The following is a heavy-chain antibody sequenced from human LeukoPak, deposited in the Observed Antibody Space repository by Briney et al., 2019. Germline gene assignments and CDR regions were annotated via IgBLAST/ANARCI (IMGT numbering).Heavy chain of an antibody. Sequence: PSETLSLTCTVSGGSISSYYWSWIRQPAGKGLEWIGRIYTSGSTNYNPSLKSRVTMSVDTSKNQFSLKLSSVTAADTAVYYCARDWDWTYYYDSTRAFDIWGQGTMVTVSS. D-gene: IGHD3-22*01. CDR1: GGSISSYY. J-gene: IGHJ3*02. CDR2: IYTSGST. V-gene: IGHV4-4*07. CDR3: ARDWDWTYYYDSTRAFDI.